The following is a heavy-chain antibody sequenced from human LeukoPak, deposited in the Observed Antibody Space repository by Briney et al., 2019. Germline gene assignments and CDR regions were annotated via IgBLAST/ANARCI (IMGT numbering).Heavy chain of an antibody. CDR1: GFTFSSYE. D-gene: IGHD6-19*01. CDR2: ISSSGSTI. Sequence: GGSLRLSCAASGFTFSSYEMNWVRQDPGKGLEWVSYISSSGSTIYYADSVKGRFTISRDNAKNSLYLQMNSLRAEDTAVYYCARVAGYSSGWLAFDYWGQGTLVTVSS. J-gene: IGHJ4*02. CDR3: ARVAGYSSGWLAFDY. V-gene: IGHV3-48*03.